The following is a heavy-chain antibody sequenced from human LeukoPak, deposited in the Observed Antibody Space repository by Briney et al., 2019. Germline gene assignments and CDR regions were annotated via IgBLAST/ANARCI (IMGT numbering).Heavy chain of an antibody. Sequence: SVKVSCKASGGTFSSYAISWVRQAPGQGLEWMGGIIPIFGTANYAQKFQGRVTITADESTSTAYMELSSLRSEDTAIYSCARPRLEYCSGGSCFDAFDIWGQGTMVTVSS. J-gene: IGHJ3*02. D-gene: IGHD2-15*01. CDR1: GGTFSSYA. CDR3: ARPRLEYCSGGSCFDAFDI. V-gene: IGHV1-69*13. CDR2: IIPIFGTA.